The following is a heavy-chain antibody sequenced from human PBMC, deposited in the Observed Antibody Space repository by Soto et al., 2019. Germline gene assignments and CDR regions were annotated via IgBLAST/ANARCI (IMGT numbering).Heavy chain of an antibody. V-gene: IGHV3-23*01. CDR1: GFTFSSFA. CDR3: AKVDGFLWFDLDS. D-gene: IGHD3-10*01. J-gene: IGHJ4*02. CDR2: ISASGDGT. Sequence: EVQLLESGGVLGQPGGSRRLSCAASGFTFSSFAMSWVRQAPGKGLEWVSAISASGDGTYYADSVKGRFTISRDNSKNTLYLQMSSLRAEDTAVYYCAKVDGFLWFDLDSWGQGTLVTVSS.